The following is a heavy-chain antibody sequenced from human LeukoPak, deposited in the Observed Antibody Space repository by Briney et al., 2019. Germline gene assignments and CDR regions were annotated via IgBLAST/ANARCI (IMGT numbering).Heavy chain of an antibody. V-gene: IGHV4-4*07. CDR1: GGSISSYY. J-gene: IGHJ3*02. D-gene: IGHD6-13*01. CDR3: ARGIAAGGPSNAFDI. Sequence: SETLSLTCTVSGGSISSYYWSWIRQPAGKGLEWIGRIYTSGSTNYNPSLKSRVTMSVDTSKNQFSLKLSSVTAADTAVYYCARGIAAGGPSNAFDIWGQGTMVTVSS. CDR2: IYTSGST.